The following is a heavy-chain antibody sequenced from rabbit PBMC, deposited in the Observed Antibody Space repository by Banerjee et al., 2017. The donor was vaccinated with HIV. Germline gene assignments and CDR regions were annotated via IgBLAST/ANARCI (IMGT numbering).Heavy chain of an antibody. V-gene: IGHV1S40*01. Sequence: QSLEESGGDLVKPGASLTLTCTASGFSFNNNYHMCWVRQAPGKGLEWIACIDAGTSGTTYYANWAKGRFTFSKTSSTTVTLQMTSLTAADTATYFCARIITIPYYFNLWGQDTLVTVS. CDR2: IDAGTSGTT. CDR3: ARIITIPYYFNL. D-gene: IGHD2-1*01. CDR1: GFSFNNNYH. J-gene: IGHJ4*01.